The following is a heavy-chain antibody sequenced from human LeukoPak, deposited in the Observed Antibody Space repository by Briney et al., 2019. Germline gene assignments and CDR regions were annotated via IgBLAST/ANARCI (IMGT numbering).Heavy chain of an antibody. CDR1: GSTFSRYA. V-gene: IGHV3-30-3*01. J-gene: IGHJ4*02. Sequence: GGSLRLSCAASGSTFSRYAMHWVRQAPGKGLEWVAVISYDGSNKYYGDSVKGRFTISRDNSKNTLYLQVNSLRAEDTAVYYCARSPVMNDYDRGYFDHWGQGTLVTVSS. D-gene: IGHD3-22*01. CDR2: ISYDGSNK. CDR3: ARSPVMNDYDRGYFDH.